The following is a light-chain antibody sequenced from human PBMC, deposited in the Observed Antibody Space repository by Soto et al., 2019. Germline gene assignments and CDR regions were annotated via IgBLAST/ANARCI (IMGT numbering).Light chain of an antibody. CDR3: QQQGRSWIT. CDR2: GAS. V-gene: IGKV3-20*01. J-gene: IGKJ5*01. CDR1: QSVNSNS. Sequence: EVVLTQSPSTLSLSPLEIASVSSTATQSVNSNSLAWYQQKPGQAPRVFIYGASTRATGIPDRFSGSGSGTDFTLTISRLEPQDLAVYYCQQQGRSWITFGQGTRLEIK.